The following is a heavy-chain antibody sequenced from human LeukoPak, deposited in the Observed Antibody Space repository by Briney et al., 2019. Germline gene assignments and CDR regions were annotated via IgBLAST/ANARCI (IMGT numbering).Heavy chain of an antibody. Sequence: ASVKVSCKASGYTFTSYGISWVRQAPGQGLEWMGWISAYNGNTNYAQKLQGRVTMTTVTSTSTAYMELRSLRSDDTAVYYCARLLDSDSSGYHFDYWGQGTLVTVSS. CDR3: ARLLDSDSSGYHFDY. V-gene: IGHV1-18*01. J-gene: IGHJ4*02. D-gene: IGHD3-22*01. CDR2: ISAYNGNT. CDR1: GYTFTSYG.